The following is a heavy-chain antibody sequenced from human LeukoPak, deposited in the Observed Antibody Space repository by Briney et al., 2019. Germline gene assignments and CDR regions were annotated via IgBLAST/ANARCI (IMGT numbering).Heavy chain of an antibody. CDR1: GGSFSGYY. CDR3: ARAAYYDILTGSSRYYYYYMDV. Sequence: SETLSLTCAVYGGSFSGYYWSWIRQPPGKGLEWIGEINHSGSTNYNPSLKSRVTISVDTSKNQFSLKLSSVTAADTAVYHCARAAYYDILTGSSRYYYYYMDVWGKGTTVTVSS. D-gene: IGHD3-9*01. CDR2: INHSGST. J-gene: IGHJ6*03. V-gene: IGHV4-34*01.